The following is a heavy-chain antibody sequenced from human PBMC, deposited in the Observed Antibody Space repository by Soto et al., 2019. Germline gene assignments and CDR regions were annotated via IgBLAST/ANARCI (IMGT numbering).Heavy chain of an antibody. CDR3: AKGSPATFGY. Sequence: GSLRLSCAASGFTFSSYGMHWVRQAPGKGLEWVAVISYDGSNEYYADSVKGRFTISRDNSKNTLYLQMNSLRAEDTAVYYCAKGSPATFGYWGQGTLVTVSS. D-gene: IGHD3-16*01. CDR2: ISYDGSNE. CDR1: GFTFSSYG. V-gene: IGHV3-30*18. J-gene: IGHJ4*02.